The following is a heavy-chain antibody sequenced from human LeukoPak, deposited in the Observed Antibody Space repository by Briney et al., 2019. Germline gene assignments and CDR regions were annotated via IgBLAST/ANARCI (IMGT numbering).Heavy chain of an antibody. CDR3: ARDQNYYGSGSLGMDV. J-gene: IGHJ6*02. D-gene: IGHD3-10*01. V-gene: IGHV3-7*01. Sequence: PGGSLRLSCAASGFTFSSYWMSWVRQAPGKGLEWVANIKQDGSEKYYVDSVKGRFTISRDNAKNSLYLQMNSLRAEDTAVYYCARDQNYYGSGSLGMDVWGQGTTVTVSS. CDR2: IKQDGSEK. CDR1: GFTFSSYW.